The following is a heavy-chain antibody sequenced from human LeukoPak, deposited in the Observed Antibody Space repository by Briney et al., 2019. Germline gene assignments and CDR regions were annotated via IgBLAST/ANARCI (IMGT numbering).Heavy chain of an antibody. CDR3: ARVYRFSSWSAPVHY. D-gene: IGHD6-13*01. CDR2: MSYDGSNK. J-gene: IGHJ4*02. Sequence: GGSLTLSCAASGFTFSSYSLHWVRQAQGQGWEGVAVMSYDGSNKYSADSVKGRFTISRDNSKNTLYLQMNSLGAEDTAVYYCARVYRFSSWSAPVHYWGQGTLVTVSS. CDR1: GFTFSSYS. V-gene: IGHV3-30*04.